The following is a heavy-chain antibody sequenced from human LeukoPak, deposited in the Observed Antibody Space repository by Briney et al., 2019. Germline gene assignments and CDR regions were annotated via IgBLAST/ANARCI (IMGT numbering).Heavy chain of an antibody. D-gene: IGHD2-15*01. CDR3: AKKEDRKVNHFDY. CDR2: ISGSGGST. Sequence: GGSLRLSCAASGFTFSAFGMNWVRQAPGKGLEWVSAISGSGGSTYYADSVKGRFTISRDNSKNTLYLQMNSLRAEDTAVYYCAKKEDRKVNHFDYWGQGTLVTVSS. V-gene: IGHV3-23*01. J-gene: IGHJ4*02. CDR1: GFTFSAFG.